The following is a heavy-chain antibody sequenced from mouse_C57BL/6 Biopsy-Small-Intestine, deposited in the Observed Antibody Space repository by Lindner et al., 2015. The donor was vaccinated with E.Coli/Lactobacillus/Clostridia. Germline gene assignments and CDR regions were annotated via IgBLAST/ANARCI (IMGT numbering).Heavy chain of an antibody. Sequence: VQLQESGGGLVKPGGSLKLSCAASGFTFSSYAMSWVRQTPEKRLEWVATISDGGSYTYYPDNVKGRFTISRDNAKNNPYLQMSHLKSEDTAMYYCARDYYGSRYYFDYWGQGTTLTVSS. J-gene: IGHJ2*01. D-gene: IGHD1-1*01. CDR2: ISDGGSYT. CDR3: ARDYYGSRYYFDY. CDR1: GFTFSSYA. V-gene: IGHV5-4*01.